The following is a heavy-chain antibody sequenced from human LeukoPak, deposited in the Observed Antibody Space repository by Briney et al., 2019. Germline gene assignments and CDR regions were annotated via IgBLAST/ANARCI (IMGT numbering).Heavy chain of an antibody. CDR2: IRSSGNTI. CDR1: GFTFSDYY. Sequence: PGGSLRLSCAASGFTFSDYYMSWIRQAPGKGLEWVSFIRSSGNTIYYADSVKGRFTISRDNAKNSMYLQMNSLRAEDTAVYYCAGVEGYRTPFFDYWGQGTLVTVSS. D-gene: IGHD5-18*01. CDR3: AGVEGYRTPFFDY. J-gene: IGHJ4*02. V-gene: IGHV3-11*04.